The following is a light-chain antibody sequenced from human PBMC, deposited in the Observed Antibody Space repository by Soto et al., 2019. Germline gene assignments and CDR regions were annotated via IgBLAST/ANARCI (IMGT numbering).Light chain of an antibody. J-gene: IGLJ2*01. CDR1: SSKIGSNH. V-gene: IGLV1-47*01. Sequence: QSVLTQAPSASGTPGQRVTISFSGSSSKIGSNHVYWYQFLPGTAPKLLIYRNNERPSGVPDRFSGSKSGTSASLAISGLRSDDESDYYCATWDDTLRGPVFGGGTKLTVL. CDR3: ATWDDTLRGPV. CDR2: RNN.